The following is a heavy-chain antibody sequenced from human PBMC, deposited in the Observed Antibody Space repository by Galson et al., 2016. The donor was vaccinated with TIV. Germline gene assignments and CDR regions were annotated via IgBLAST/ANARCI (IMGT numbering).Heavy chain of an antibody. CDR1: GFTFTSFS. V-gene: IGHV3-21*01. Sequence: SLRLSCAGSGFTFTSFSTNWVRQAPGKGLEWVSSISSSGSLTYYADSVKGRFTISRDNAKNSVFLQMNSLRAEDTAVYHCARVGVYMGYGMDVWGQGTTVTVSS. J-gene: IGHJ6*02. D-gene: IGHD3-10*01. CDR2: ISSSGSLT. CDR3: ARVGVYMGYGMDV.